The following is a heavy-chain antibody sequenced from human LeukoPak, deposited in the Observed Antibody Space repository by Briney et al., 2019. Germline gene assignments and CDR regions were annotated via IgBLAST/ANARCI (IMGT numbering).Heavy chain of an antibody. J-gene: IGHJ4*02. D-gene: IGHD3-10*01. Sequence: SETLSLTCTVSGYSISSGYYWGWIRQPPGKGLEWIGSIYHSGSTYYNPSLKSRVTISVDTSKNQFSLKLSSVTAADTAVYYCARAMVRGVIITAPFDYWGQGTLVTVSS. CDR3: ARAMVRGVIITAPFDY. V-gene: IGHV4-38-2*02. CDR1: GYSISSGYY. CDR2: IYHSGST.